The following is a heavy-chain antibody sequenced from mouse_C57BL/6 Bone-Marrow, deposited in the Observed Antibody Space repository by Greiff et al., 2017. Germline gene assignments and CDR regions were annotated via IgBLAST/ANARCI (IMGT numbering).Heavy chain of an antibody. CDR1: GYTFTSYG. V-gene: IGHV1-81*01. J-gene: IGHJ2*01. CDR3: ARWGDYGSSYYFDD. Sequence: QVHVKQSGAELARPGASVKLSCKASGYTFTSYGISWVKQRTGQGLEWIGEIYPRSGNTYYNEKFKGKATLTADKSSSTAYMELRSLTSEDSAVYFCARWGDYGSSYYFDDWGQGTTLTVSS. D-gene: IGHD1-1*01. CDR2: IYPRSGNT.